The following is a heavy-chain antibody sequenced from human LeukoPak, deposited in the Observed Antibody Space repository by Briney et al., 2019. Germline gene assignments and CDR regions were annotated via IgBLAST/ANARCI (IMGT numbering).Heavy chain of an antibody. CDR2: ISSSGSTI. V-gene: IGHV3-11*01. CDR1: GFTFSDYY. CDR3: ATTQLWLPVDY. Sequence: GGSLRLSCAASGFTFSDYYMSLIRQAPGKGLEWVSYISSSGSTIYYADSVKGRFTISRDNAKNSLYLQMNSLRAEDTAVYYCATTQLWLPVDYWGQGTLVTVSS. D-gene: IGHD5-18*01. J-gene: IGHJ4*02.